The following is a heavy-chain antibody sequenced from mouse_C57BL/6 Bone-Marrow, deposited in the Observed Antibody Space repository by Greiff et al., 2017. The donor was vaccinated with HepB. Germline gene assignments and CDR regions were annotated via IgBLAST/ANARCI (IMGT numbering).Heavy chain of an antibody. J-gene: IGHJ2*01. D-gene: IGHD2-3*01. Sequence: QVHVKQSGAELAKPGASVKLSCKASGYTFTSYWMHWVKQRPGQGLEWIGYINPSSGYTKYNQKFKGKATLTSDKSSSTAYMQLSSLTYEDSAVYYCARRDGYYVNYWGQGTTLTVSS. CDR2: INPSSGYT. CDR3: ARRDGYYVNY. V-gene: IGHV1-7*01. CDR1: GYTFTSYW.